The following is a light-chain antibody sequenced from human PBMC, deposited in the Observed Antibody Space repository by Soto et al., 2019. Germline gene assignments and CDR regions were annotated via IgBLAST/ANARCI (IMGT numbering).Light chain of an antibody. J-gene: IGLJ1*01. CDR3: SSYTNNSPNCV. CDR2: DVS. V-gene: IGLV2-14*01. CDR1: SSDVGDYNY. Sequence: QSALTQPASVSGSPGQSITISCTGTSSDVGDYNYVSWYQQHPGKAPKLIIYDVSDRPSGVSSRFSGSKSGNTASLTISGLQPEDEADYYCSSYTNNSPNCVFGTGTKVTVL.